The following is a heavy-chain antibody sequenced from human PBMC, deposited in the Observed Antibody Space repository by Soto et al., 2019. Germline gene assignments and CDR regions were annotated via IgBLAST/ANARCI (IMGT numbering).Heavy chain of an antibody. J-gene: IGHJ4*02. CDR1: GYTFTSYG. Sequence: QVQLVQSGAEVKKPGASVKVSCKASGYTFTSYGISWVRQAPGQGLEWMGWISAYNGNTNYAQKLQGRVTMTTDTYTREAYKELRSRRSDDMAVYYCACSLLVGYGLEGERDWGPGTLVTVSS. D-gene: IGHD5-18*01. V-gene: IGHV1-18*03. CDR2: ISAYNGNT. CDR3: ACSLLVGYGLEGERD.